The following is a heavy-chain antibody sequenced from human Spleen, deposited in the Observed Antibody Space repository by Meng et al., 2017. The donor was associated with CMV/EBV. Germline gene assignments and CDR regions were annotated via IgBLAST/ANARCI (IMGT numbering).Heavy chain of an antibody. CDR1: GYH. CDR3: ARVYYDSSGYYSDHYYGMDV. D-gene: IGHD3-22*01. J-gene: IGHJ6*02. CDR2: INPNSGGT. Sequence: GYHVHWVRRSPGQGLEWMGWINPNSGGTEYAQKFRGRVTMTRDTSITTAYMELSRLRSDDTALYYCARVYYDSSGYYSDHYYGMDVWGQGTTVTVSS. V-gene: IGHV1-2*02.